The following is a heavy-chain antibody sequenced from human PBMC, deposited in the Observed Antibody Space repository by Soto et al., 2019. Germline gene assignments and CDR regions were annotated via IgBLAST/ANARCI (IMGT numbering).Heavy chain of an antibody. J-gene: IGHJ4*02. CDR1: GGSFSGYY. V-gene: IGHV4-34*01. CDR3: ARGGYYDSSGYPTLRY. CDR2: INHSGST. D-gene: IGHD3-22*01. Sequence: SETLSLTCAVYGGSFSGYYWSWIRQPPGKGLEWIGEINHSGSTNYNPSLKSRVTISVDTSKNQFSLKLSSVTAADTAAYYCARGGYYDSSGYPTLRYWGQGTLVTVSS.